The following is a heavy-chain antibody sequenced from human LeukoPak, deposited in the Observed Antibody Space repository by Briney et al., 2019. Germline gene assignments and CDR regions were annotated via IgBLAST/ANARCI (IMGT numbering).Heavy chain of an antibody. CDR1: GYSISSGYY. CDR3: AQMETISYDFDS. CDR2: IYHSGST. D-gene: IGHD3-3*01. J-gene: IGHJ4*02. V-gene: IGHV4-38-2*02. Sequence: PSETLSLTCTVSGYSISSGYYWGWIRQPPGKGLEWIGSIYHSGSTYYNPSLKSRVSTLVDTSKNQFSLKLSSVTAADTAVYHCAQMETISYDFDSWGQGTLFAVSS.